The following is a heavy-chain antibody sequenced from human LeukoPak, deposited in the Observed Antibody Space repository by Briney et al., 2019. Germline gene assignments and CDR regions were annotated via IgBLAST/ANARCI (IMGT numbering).Heavy chain of an antibody. CDR3: ARREDGRYTIDY. Sequence: SETLSLTCSVSGGSVSSSNYYWGWIRQPPGKGLEWIGYIYYSGSTYYNPSLKSRVTISVDTSKNQFSLKLSSVTAADTAVYYCARREDGRYTIDYWGQGTLVTVSS. CDR1: GGSVSSSNYY. V-gene: IGHV4-39*01. J-gene: IGHJ4*02. CDR2: IYYSGST. D-gene: IGHD5-24*01.